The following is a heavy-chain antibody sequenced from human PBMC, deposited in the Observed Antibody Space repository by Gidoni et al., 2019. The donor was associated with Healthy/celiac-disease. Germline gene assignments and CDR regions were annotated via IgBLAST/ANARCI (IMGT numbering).Heavy chain of an antibody. J-gene: IGHJ6*02. D-gene: IGHD3-3*01. CDR2: IYPGDSDT. Sequence: EVQLVQSGAEVKKPGESLKISCKGSGYSFTSYWLGWVRQMPGKGLEWMGIIYPGDSDTRYSPSFQGQVTISADKSISTAYLQWSSLKASDTAMYYCARTYYDFWSGYLGVYGMDVWGQGTTVTVSS. CDR3: ARTYYDFWSGYLGVYGMDV. CDR1: GYSFTSYW. V-gene: IGHV5-51*01.